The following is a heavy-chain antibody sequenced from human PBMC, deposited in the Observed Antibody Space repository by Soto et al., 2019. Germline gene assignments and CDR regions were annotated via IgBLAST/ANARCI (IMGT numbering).Heavy chain of an antibody. CDR3: ARDGGWNDFSLYVGMDV. V-gene: IGHV3-30-3*01. CDR2: ISYDGSNK. J-gene: IGHJ6*02. D-gene: IGHD1-1*01. Sequence: SGGSLRLSCAASGFTFSSYAMHWVRQAPGKGLEWVAVISYDGSNKYYADSVKGRFTISRDNSKNTLHLQMNSLRAEDTAVYYCARDGGWNDFSLYVGMDVWGQGTTVTVSS. CDR1: GFTFSSYA.